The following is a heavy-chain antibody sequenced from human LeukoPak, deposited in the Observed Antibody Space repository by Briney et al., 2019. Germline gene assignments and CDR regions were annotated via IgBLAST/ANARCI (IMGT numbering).Heavy chain of an antibody. V-gene: IGHV1-18*01. J-gene: IGHJ4*02. Sequence: ASVKVSCETSGYTFSACGMSWVRQAPGQGLEWMGWISAYNGDTNYAHNLQGRVTMTTDTSTSTAYMELRSLRSDDTAVYYCARGRPSDYWGQGTLVTVSS. CDR3: ARGRPSDY. CDR2: ISAYNGDT. CDR1: GYTFSACG.